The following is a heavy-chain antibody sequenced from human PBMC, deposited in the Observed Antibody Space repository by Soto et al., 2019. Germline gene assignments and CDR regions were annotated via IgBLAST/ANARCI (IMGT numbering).Heavy chain of an antibody. CDR3: ARRRPGRYYYDSSGSGGAFDI. V-gene: IGHV5-51*01. D-gene: IGHD3-22*01. J-gene: IGHJ3*02. CDR1: GYDFNTNW. CDR2: MYPGDSDT. Sequence: PGESLKISCRGSGYDFNTNWFGWVRQLPGRGLEWVGIMYPGDSDTRYNPSLQGHVTLSVDVTVSTAFLQWRSLETSDTAMYYCARRRPGRYYYDSSGSGGAFDIWGQGTMVTVSS.